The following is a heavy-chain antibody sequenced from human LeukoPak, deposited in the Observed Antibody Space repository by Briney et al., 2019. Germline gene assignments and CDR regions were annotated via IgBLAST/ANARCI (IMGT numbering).Heavy chain of an antibody. V-gene: IGHV4-59*08. CDR1: GSSISSYY. Sequence: SETLSLTCTVSGSSISSYYWSWIRQAPGKGLEWIGNIYYIGSTNYDPSLKSRVTISADPSKNQLSLKLSSVTAADTAVYYCARHGGSYSYDYWGQGTLVTVSS. D-gene: IGHD1-26*01. CDR3: ARHGGSYSYDY. CDR2: IYYIGST. J-gene: IGHJ4*02.